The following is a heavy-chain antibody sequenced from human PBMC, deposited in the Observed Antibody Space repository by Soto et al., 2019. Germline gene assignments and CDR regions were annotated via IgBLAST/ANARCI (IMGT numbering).Heavy chain of an antibody. Sequence: ASVKVSCKASGYTFTSYGISWVRQAPGQGLEWMGWISAYNGNTNYAQKLQGRVTMTTDTSTSTAYMELRSLRSDDTAVYYCARDLSTLSHYDFWSGYYYYYYYMDVWGKGTTVTV. V-gene: IGHV1-18*01. J-gene: IGHJ6*03. CDR2: ISAYNGNT. D-gene: IGHD3-3*01. CDR3: ARDLSTLSHYDFWSGYYYYYYYMDV. CDR1: GYTFTSYG.